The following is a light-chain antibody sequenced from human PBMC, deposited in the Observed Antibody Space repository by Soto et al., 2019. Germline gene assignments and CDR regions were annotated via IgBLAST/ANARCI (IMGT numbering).Light chain of an antibody. CDR3: MQGLQTPLT. Sequence: DIVMTQSPLSLPVTPGEPPSFPCGFVQTLRVGMDTNNLDWYLQKQGQSQRLLIYLGSNRASGVPDRFSGSGSGTEFTLKISRVEAEDVGIYYCMQGLQTPLTFGGGTKVEIK. J-gene: IGKJ4*01. CDR2: LGS. CDR1: QTLRVGMDTNN. V-gene: IGKV2-28*01.